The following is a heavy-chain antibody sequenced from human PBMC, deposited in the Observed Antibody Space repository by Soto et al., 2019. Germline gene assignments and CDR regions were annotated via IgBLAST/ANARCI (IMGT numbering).Heavy chain of an antibody. Sequence: EVQLVETGGGFIQPGGSLRLSCAASGFSVSNNYMSWVRQAPGKGLEWVSIIHAGGSTYYADSVKGRFTISRDNSKNTVYLQMNGLRDEDTAMYYCASLAVAEGFDPWGQGTLVTVSS. CDR1: GFSVSNNY. CDR3: ASLAVAEGFDP. J-gene: IGHJ5*02. D-gene: IGHD6-19*01. CDR2: IHAGGST. V-gene: IGHV3-53*02.